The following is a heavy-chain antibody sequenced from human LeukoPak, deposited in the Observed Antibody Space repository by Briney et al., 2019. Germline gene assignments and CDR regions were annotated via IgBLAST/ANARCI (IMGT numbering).Heavy chain of an antibody. V-gene: IGHV1-24*01. D-gene: IGHD6-13*01. J-gene: IGHJ6*04. CDR3: ATWYSSNMDV. CDR1: GYTLTELS. Sequence: GASVKVSCKVSGYTLTELSMHWVRQAPAKGLEGRGGFDPEDDETIYAQKFEGRVTMTEDTSTETAYMELSSLRSEDKAAYYCATWYSSNMDVWGKGTTVTVSS. CDR2: FDPEDDET.